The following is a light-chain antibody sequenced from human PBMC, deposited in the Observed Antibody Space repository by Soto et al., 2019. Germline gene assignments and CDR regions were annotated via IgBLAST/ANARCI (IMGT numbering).Light chain of an antibody. Sequence: EIVLTQSPGTLSLSPGERATLSCRASQSVSSSYLAWYQQKPGQAPRLLIYGASSRATDIPDRFSGSGSGTDFTLTISRLEPEDFAVYFCQQFGTSLPWTFGQGTKVEI. J-gene: IGKJ1*01. CDR3: QQFGTSLPWT. V-gene: IGKV3-20*01. CDR2: GAS. CDR1: QSVSSSY.